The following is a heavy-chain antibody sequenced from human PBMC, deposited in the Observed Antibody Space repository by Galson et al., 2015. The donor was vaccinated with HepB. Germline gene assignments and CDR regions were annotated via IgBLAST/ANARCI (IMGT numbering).Heavy chain of an antibody. D-gene: IGHD3-10*01. CDR3: ARDYYGSGSYPYEAFDI. CDR1: GFTVSRIY. J-gene: IGHJ3*02. Sequence: SLRLSCAASGFTVSRIYMSWVRQAPGKGLEWVSVIYCGGTTYYADSVKGRFTISRHNSKNTLYLQMNSLRAEDTAVYYCARDYYGSGSYPYEAFDIWGQGTMVTVSS. V-gene: IGHV3-53*04. CDR2: IYCGGTT.